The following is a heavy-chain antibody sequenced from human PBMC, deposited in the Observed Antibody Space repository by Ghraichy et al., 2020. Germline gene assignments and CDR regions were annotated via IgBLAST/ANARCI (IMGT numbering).Heavy chain of an antibody. CDR1: GFTFSSYA. Sequence: GGSLRLSCAASGFTFSSYAMHWVRQAPGKGLEWVAVISYDGSNKYYADSVKGRFTISRDNSKNTLYLQMNSLRAEDTAVYYCARVAREWELFRWFDPWGQGTLVTVSS. V-gene: IGHV3-30-3*01. J-gene: IGHJ5*02. CDR2: ISYDGSNK. CDR3: ARVAREWELFRWFDP. D-gene: IGHD1-26*01.